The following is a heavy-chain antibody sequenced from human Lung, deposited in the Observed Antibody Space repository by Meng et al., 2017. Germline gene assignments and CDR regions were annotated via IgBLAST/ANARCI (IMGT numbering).Heavy chain of an antibody. CDR3: ARGPTTMAHDFDY. D-gene: IGHD4-11*01. V-gene: IGHV4-34*01. CDR2: INHSGST. J-gene: IGHJ4*02. CDR1: GGSFSEYY. Sequence: QVQRKQGGAGLLKPSGSLSLACVGSGGSFSEYYWSWIRQPPGKGLEWIGEINHSGSTNYNPSLESRATISVDTSQNNLSLKLSSVTAADSAVYYCARGPTTMAHDFDYWGQGTLVTVSS.